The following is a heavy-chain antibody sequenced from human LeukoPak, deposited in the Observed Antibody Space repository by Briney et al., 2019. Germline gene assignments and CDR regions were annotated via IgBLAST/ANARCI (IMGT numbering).Heavy chain of an antibody. J-gene: IGHJ6*02. CDR1: GFTFSSYS. Sequence: GGSLRLSCAASGFTFSSYSMNWVRQAPGKGLEWVSSISSSSSYIYYADSVKGRFTISRDNAKSSLYLQMNSLRAEDTAVYYCASPRDSSGYGMDVWGQGTTVTVSS. V-gene: IGHV3-21*01. CDR3: ASPRDSSGYGMDV. CDR2: ISSSSSYI. D-gene: IGHD6-19*01.